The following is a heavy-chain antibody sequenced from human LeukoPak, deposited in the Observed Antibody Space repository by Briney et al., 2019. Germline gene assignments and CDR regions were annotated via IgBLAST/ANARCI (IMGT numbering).Heavy chain of an antibody. CDR1: GGSISSYY. CDR3: ARGGEVVSVTTYYHYMDV. J-gene: IGHJ6*03. D-gene: IGHD1/OR15-1a*01. V-gene: IGHV4-4*07. CDR2: IYTSGNT. Sequence: PSETLSLTCTVSGGSISSYYWSWIRQPAGKGLEWIGRIYTSGNTNYNPSLRSRVTMSVDTSKNQFSLKLSSVTAADTAVYYCARGGEVVSVTTYYHYMDVWGKGTTVTVSS.